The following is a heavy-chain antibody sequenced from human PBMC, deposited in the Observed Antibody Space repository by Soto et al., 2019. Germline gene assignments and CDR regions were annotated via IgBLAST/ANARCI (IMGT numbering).Heavy chain of an antibody. V-gene: IGHV5-10-1*01. J-gene: IGHJ6*02. D-gene: IGHD3-3*01. CDR3: ARQNFXSGYYTSSHYYYYGMDV. CDR2: IDPSDSYT. Sequence: PGESLKISCKGSGYSFTIYWISWVRQMPGKGLEWMGRIDPSDSYTNYSPSFQGHVTISADKSISTAYLQWSSLKASDTAMYYCARQNFXSGYYTSSHYYYYGMDVWGQGTTVTVSS. CDR1: GYSFTIYW.